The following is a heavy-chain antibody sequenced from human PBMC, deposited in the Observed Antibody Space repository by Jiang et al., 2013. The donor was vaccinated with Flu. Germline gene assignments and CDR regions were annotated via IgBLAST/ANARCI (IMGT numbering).Heavy chain of an antibody. CDR2: TRYISRWLT. V-gene: IGHV6-1*01. J-gene: IGHJ4*02. CDR1: GDSISNNVVA. CDR3: VRDYDWAFDS. D-gene: IGHD1-1*01. Sequence: QTLSLTCVISGDSISNNVVAWNWIRQSPSRGLEWLGKTRYISRWLTEYSVSMQGRITINPDTSRNQLSLQLDSATPDDTAIYYCVRDYDWAFDSWGQGTLVTVSS.